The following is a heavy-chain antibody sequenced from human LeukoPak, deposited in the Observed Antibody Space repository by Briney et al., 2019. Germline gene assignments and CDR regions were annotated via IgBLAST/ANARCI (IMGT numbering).Heavy chain of an antibody. CDR1: GLTFSAYS. V-gene: IGHV3-48*04. CDR2: IGTSGSTI. D-gene: IGHD3-10*01. CDR3: ARDLDGMGRAFDY. J-gene: IGHJ4*02. Sequence: GGSLRLSCAASGLTFSAYSMNWVRQAPGKGLQWLSYIGTSGSTIYYADSVKGRFTISRDNAKNSLYLQMNSLRAEDTAVYYCARDLDGMGRAFDYWGQGTLVTVSS.